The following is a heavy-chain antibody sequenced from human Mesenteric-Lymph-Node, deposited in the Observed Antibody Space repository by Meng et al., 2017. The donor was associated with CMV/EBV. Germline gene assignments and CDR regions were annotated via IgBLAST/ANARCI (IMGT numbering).Heavy chain of an antibody. V-gene: IGHV4-34*01. CDR3: ARRSSDRRGYSSSWYFLGYFDY. Sequence: GYSWSWIRQPPGKGLEWIGEINHSGSTNYTPSLKSRVTISVDTSKNQFSLKLSSVPAADTAVYYCARRSSDRRGYSSSWYFLGYFDYWGQGTLVTVSS. J-gene: IGHJ4*02. CDR2: INHSGST. CDR1: GYS. D-gene: IGHD6-13*01.